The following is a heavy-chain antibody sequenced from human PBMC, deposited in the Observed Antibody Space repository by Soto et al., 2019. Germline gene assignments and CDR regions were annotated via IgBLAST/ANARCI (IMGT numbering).Heavy chain of an antibody. V-gene: IGHV1-24*01. CDR3: ARDEDYGDFYYDY. CDR2: FDPEDGET. J-gene: IGHJ4*02. CDR1: GYTLTELS. D-gene: IGHD4-17*01. Sequence: ASVKVSCKVSGYTLTELSMHWVRQAPGKGLEWMGGFDPEDGETIYAQKFQGRVTMTEDTSTDTAYMELRSLRSDDTSVYYCARDEDYGDFYYDYWGQGTLVTVSS.